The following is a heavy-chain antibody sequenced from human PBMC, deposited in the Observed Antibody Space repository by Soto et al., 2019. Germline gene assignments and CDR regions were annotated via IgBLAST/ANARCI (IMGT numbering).Heavy chain of an antibody. CDR1: GGSISSYY. D-gene: IGHD2-2*01. V-gene: IGHV4-59*08. Sequence: QVQLQESGPGLVKPSETLSLTCTVSGGSISSYYWSWIRQPPGKGLEWIGYIYYSGSTNYNPSLKSRVTISGDTSKNQFSLKLSSVTAADTAVYYCARHVPYCSDTSHCAYGMDVWGQGTTVTVSS. CDR2: IYYSGST. J-gene: IGHJ6*02. CDR3: ARHVPYCSDTSHCAYGMDV.